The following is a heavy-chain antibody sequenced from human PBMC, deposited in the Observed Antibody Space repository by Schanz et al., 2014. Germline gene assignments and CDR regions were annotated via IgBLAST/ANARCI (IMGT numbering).Heavy chain of an antibody. D-gene: IGHD6-19*01. CDR1: GFTVSSNY. Sequence: EVQLVESGGGLVQPGGSLRLSCAASGFTVSSNYMSWVRQAPGKGLEWVSVIYSGGSTYYADSVKGRFSISRDNSKNTLYLQMGSLRAEDMAVYYCARGRAVAGTGYFDYWGQGTLVTVSS. CDR2: IYSGGST. CDR3: ARGRAVAGTGYFDY. V-gene: IGHV3-66*01. J-gene: IGHJ4*02.